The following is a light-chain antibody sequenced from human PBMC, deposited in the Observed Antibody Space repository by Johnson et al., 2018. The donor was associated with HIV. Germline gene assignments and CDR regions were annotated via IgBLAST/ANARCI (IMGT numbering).Light chain of an antibody. CDR2: ENN. Sequence: QAALTQPPSVSAAPGQKVTISCSGSSSNIGNNYVSWYQQLPGTAPKLLIYENNKRPSGIPDRFSGSKSGTSATLGITGLQTGAEADYYCGTWDSSLSAFYVFGTGTKVTVL. J-gene: IGLJ1*01. V-gene: IGLV1-51*02. CDR3: GTWDSSLSAFYV. CDR1: SSNIGNNY.